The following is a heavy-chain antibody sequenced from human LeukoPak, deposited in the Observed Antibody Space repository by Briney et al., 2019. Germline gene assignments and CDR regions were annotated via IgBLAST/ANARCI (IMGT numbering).Heavy chain of an antibody. CDR1: GFTFSSYS. CDR2: ISSSSSYI. D-gene: IGHD3-3*01. Sequence: GGSLRLSCAASGFTFSSYSMNWVRQAPGKGLEWVSSISSSSSYIYYADSVKGRFTISRDNAKNSLYLQMNSLRAEDTAVYCCARPPYDTIFGVVIMRGPYDAFDIWGQGTMVTVS. V-gene: IGHV3-21*01. CDR3: ARPPYDTIFGVVIMRGPYDAFDI. J-gene: IGHJ3*02.